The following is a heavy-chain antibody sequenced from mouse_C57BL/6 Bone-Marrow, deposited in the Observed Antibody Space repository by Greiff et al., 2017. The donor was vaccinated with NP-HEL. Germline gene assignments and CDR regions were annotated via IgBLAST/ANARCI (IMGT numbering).Heavy chain of an antibody. J-gene: IGHJ3*01. CDR2: ISDGGSYT. D-gene: IGHD2-2*01. CDR3: ASYYGNDVWFAY. CDR1: GFTFSSYA. V-gene: IGHV5-4*01. Sequence: DVQLVESGGGLVKPGGSLKLSCAASGFTFSSYAMSWVRQTPEKRLEWVATISDGGSYTYYPDNVKGRFTISRDNSKNNLYLQMSHLKSDDTAMYYCASYYGNDVWFAYWGQGTLVTVSA.